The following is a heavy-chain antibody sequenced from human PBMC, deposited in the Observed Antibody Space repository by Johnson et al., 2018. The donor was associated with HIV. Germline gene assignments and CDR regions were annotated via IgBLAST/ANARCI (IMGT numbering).Heavy chain of an antibody. D-gene: IGHD5-18*01. V-gene: IGHV3-30-3*01. Sequence: QVQLVESGGGVVQPGRSLRLSCAASGFIFSTYGMHWVRQAPGKGLEWVAVISYDGSNKYYADSVKGRFTISRDNSKNTLYLQMNSLSAEETAVYYCARERTYLDTAMVDAFDIWGQGTMVTVSS. J-gene: IGHJ3*02. CDR1: GFIFSTYG. CDR2: ISYDGSNK. CDR3: ARERTYLDTAMVDAFDI.